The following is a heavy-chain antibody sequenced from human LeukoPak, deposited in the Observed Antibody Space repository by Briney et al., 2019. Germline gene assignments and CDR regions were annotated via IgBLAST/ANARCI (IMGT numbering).Heavy chain of an antibody. V-gene: IGHV1-18*01. CDR3: ARRAAAEYNFDY. CDR2: ISAYNGNT. J-gene: IGHJ4*02. D-gene: IGHD6-13*01. CDR1: GYTLSRYG. Sequence: ASVKVSCKASGYTLSRYGISWVRQAPGQGLEWMGWISAYNGNTNYAQKLQGRVTMTTDTSTSTAYMELRSLRSDDTAVYYCARRAAAEYNFDYWGQGTLVTVPS.